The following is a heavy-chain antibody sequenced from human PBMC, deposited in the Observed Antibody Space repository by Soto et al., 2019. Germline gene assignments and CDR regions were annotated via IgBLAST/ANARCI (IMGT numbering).Heavy chain of an antibody. V-gene: IGHV3-9*01. CDR2: ISWNSGSI. J-gene: IGHJ4*02. CDR1: GFTFDDYA. CDR3: AKDSAGSGWREFDY. D-gene: IGHD6-19*01. Sequence: GGSLRLSCAASGFTFDDYAMHWVRQAPGKGLEWVSGISWNSGSIGYADSVKGRFTISRDNAKNSLYLQMNSLRAEDTALYYCAKDSAGSGWREFDYWGQGTLVTVSS.